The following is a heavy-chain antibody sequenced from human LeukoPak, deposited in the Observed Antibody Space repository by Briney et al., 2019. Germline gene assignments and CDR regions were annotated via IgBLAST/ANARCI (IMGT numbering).Heavy chain of an antibody. J-gene: IGHJ5*02. CDR3: ARCRYFDWLLSHNWFDP. CDR2: INHSGST. V-gene: IGHV4-34*01. CDR1: GGSFSGYY. D-gene: IGHD3-9*01. Sequence: SETLSLTCAVYGGSFSGYYWSWIRQPPGKGLEWIGEINHSGSTNYNPSLKSRVTISVDTSKNQFSLKLSSVTAAETAVYYCARCRYFDWLLSHNWFDPWGQGTLVTVSS.